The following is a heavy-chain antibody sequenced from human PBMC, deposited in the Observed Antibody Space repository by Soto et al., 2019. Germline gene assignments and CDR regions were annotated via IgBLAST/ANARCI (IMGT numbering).Heavy chain of an antibody. CDR1: GFSLSTSGVG. V-gene: IGHV2-5*02. CDR3: AHSPSYCSGGSCYSGFDY. CDR2: IYWDDDK. D-gene: IGHD2-15*01. J-gene: IGHJ4*02. Sequence: QITLKESGPTLVKPTQTLTLTCTFSGFSLSTSGVGVGWIRQPPGKALEWLALIYWDDDKRYSPSLKSRLTITKDTSKKQVVLTMTNIDPVDTATYYCAHSPSYCSGGSCYSGFDYWGQGTLVTVSS.